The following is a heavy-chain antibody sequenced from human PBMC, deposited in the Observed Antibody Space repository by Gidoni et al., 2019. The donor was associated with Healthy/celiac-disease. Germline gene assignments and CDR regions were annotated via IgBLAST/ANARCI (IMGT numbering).Heavy chain of an antibody. Sequence: QVTLKESGPVLVKPTETLTLTCTVSGFPLSNARMGVSWIRQPPGKALEWLAHIFSNDEKSYSPSLKSRLTISKDTSKSQVVLTMTNMDPVDTATYYCARISEYGYRRWFDPWGQGTLVTVSS. J-gene: IGHJ5*02. CDR3: ARISEYGYRRWFDP. V-gene: IGHV2-26*01. CDR1: GFPLSNARMG. CDR2: IFSNDEK. D-gene: IGHD3-16*02.